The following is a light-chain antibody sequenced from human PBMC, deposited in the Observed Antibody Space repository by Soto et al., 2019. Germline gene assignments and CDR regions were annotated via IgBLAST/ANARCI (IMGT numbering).Light chain of an antibody. CDR3: QQLNSFGT. CDR2: SAS. Sequence: DIQLTQSPSFLSASLGDRVTITCRASQGITTFLAWYQQNPGKAPKLLIYSASTLQTGVPSRFSGSGSGTEFTLTISRLQPDDSATYYCQQLNSFGTFGQGTTVEMK. V-gene: IGKV1-9*01. CDR1: QGITTF. J-gene: IGKJ1*01.